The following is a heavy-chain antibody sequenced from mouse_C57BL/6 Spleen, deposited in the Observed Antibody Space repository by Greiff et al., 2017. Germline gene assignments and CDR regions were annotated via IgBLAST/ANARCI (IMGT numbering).Heavy chain of an antibody. V-gene: IGHV7-1*01. CDR2: SRNKANAYTT. CDR1: GFTFSAFY. Sequence: EVQGVESGGGLVQSGRSLRLSCATSGFTFSAFYMEWVRQAPGKGLEWIAASRNKANAYTTEYSASVKGRFIVSRDTSQIILYHQMNALMAADTAMYYCARVSLDAVDYWGQGTSVTVSS. CDR3: ARVSLDAVDY. J-gene: IGHJ4*01.